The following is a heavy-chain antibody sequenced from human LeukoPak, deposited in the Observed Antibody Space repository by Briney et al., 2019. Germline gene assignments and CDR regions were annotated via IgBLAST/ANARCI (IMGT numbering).Heavy chain of an antibody. V-gene: IGHV3-23*01. CDR3: AKDLDQWFTYYFDY. Sequence: GGSLRLSCAASGFTFSGSAMHWVRQASGKGLEWVSAISGSGGSTYYADSVKGRFTISRDNSKNTLYLQMNSLRAEDTAVYYCAKDLDQWFTYYFDYWGQGTLVTVSS. J-gene: IGHJ4*02. CDR1: GFTFSGSA. D-gene: IGHD3-22*01. CDR2: ISGSGGST.